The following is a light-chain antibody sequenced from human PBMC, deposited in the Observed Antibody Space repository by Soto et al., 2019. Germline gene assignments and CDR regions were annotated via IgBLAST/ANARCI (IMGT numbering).Light chain of an antibody. CDR2: GNS. V-gene: IGLV1-40*01. Sequence: QSVLTQPPSVSGAPGQRVTISCTGSRSNIGAGYGVHWYQQLPGTAPKLLIYGNSNRPSGVPDRFSGSKSGTSASLAITGLQAEDEADYYCQSYDSSLRGWVFGGGTKLTVL. CDR1: RSNIGAGYG. J-gene: IGLJ3*02. CDR3: QSYDSSLRGWV.